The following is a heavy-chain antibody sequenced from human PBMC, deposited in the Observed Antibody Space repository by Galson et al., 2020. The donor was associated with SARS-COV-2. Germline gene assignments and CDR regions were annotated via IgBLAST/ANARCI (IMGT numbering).Heavy chain of an antibody. CDR3: ARSPLPGDSSGRYFDY. CDR1: VGSFSGYY. CDR2: INHSGTT. J-gene: IGHJ4*02. Sequence: SETLSLTCAVYVGSFSGYYWTWLRQPPGNGLEWIGEINHSGTTNYNPSLKSRVTISVDTSKNQFSLKVKSLTAADTAVYYCARSPLPGDSSGRYFDYWGQGTSVTVSS. D-gene: IGHD3-22*01. V-gene: IGHV4-34*01.